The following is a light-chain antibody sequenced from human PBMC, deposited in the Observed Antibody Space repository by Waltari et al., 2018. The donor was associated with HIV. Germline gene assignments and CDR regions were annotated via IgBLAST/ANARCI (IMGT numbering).Light chain of an antibody. CDR3: QQTYSAPPT. CDR2: SAS. Sequence: DIQMTQSPSSLSASVGDRVTIACRASESIRDYLNWYQQKPGKVPKLLIFSASTLQSGVPSRFSGSGSGTGFTLTISSLQPEDFATYYCQQTYSAPPTFGQGTKVEIK. V-gene: IGKV1-39*01. J-gene: IGKJ1*01. CDR1: ESIRDY.